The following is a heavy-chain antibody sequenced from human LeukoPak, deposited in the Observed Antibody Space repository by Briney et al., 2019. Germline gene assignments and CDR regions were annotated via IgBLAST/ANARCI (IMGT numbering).Heavy chain of an antibody. CDR2: IRSKAYGGTT. CDR1: GFTFGDYA. J-gene: IGHJ4*02. D-gene: IGHD2-2*01. V-gene: IGHV3-49*05. Sequence: NPGGSLRLSCTASGFTFGDYAMSWFRQAPGKGLEWVGFIRSKAYGGTTEYAASVKGRFTISRDDSKSIAYLQMNSLKTEDTAVYYCTRVSYQLLSVPYDYWGQGTLVTVSS. CDR3: TRVSYQLLSVPYDY.